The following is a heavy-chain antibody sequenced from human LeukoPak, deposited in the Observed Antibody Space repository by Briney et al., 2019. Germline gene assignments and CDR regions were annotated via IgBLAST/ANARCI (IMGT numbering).Heavy chain of an antibody. CDR3: AADLIAAAGTVP. D-gene: IGHD6-13*01. CDR2: IVVGSGNT. CDR1: GFTFTSSA. J-gene: IGHJ5*02. V-gene: IGHV1-58*02. Sequence: SVKVSCKASGFTFTSSAMQWVRQARGQRLEWIGWIVVGSGNTNYAQKFQERVTITRDMSTSTAYMELSSLRSKDTAVCYCAADLIAAAGTVPWGQGTLVTVSS.